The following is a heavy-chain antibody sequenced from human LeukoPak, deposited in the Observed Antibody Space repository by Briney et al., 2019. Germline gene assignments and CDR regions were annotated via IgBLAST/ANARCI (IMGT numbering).Heavy chain of an antibody. CDR2: IYYSGST. CDR3: ATGGVDSYPFDY. CDR1: GGSISSGDYY. Sequence: SETLSLTCTVSGGSISSGDYYWNWIRQPPGKGLEWIEYIYYSGSTYYNPSLKSRGTISVNTAKNQFSLKLSSVTAADTAVYYCATGGVDSYPFDYWGQGALVTVSS. J-gene: IGHJ4*02. D-gene: IGHD3/OR15-3a*01. V-gene: IGHV4-30-4*08.